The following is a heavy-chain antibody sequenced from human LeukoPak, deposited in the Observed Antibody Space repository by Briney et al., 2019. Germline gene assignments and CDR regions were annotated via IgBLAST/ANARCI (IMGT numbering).Heavy chain of an antibody. V-gene: IGHV4-4*02. CDR3: ARGQRDYDFWSGYYFGRYFQH. CDR2: ISQSART. Sequence: PSETLSLTCAVTSGSITNNWWTWVRQPPGKGLEWIGEISQSARTNYNPSLKSRVTISVDTSKNQFSLKLSSVTAADTAVYYCARGQRDYDFWSGYYFGRYFQHWGQGTLVTVSS. J-gene: IGHJ1*01. CDR1: SGSITNNW. D-gene: IGHD3-3*01.